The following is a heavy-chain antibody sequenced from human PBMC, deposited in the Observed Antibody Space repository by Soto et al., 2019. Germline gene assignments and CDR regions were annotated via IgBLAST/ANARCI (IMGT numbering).Heavy chain of an antibody. CDR2: ISGSGGST. J-gene: IGHJ4*02. D-gene: IGHD3-22*01. CDR3: AKVLYDSSGYYFLYYFDY. Sequence: GGSLRLSCAASGFTFSSYAMSWVRQAPGKGLEWVSAISGSGGSTYYADSVKGRFTISRDNSKNTLYLQMNSLRAEDTAVYYCAKVLYDSSGYYFLYYFDYWGQGTLVTVSS. V-gene: IGHV3-23*01. CDR1: GFTFSSYA.